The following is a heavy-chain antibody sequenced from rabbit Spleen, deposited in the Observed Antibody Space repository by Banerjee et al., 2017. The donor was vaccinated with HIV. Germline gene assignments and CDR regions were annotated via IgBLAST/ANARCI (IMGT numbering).Heavy chain of an antibody. Sequence: QEQLVESGGGLVKPEGSLTLSCKASGIDFTKYYITWVRQAPGKGPEWIAYIYPSFGVPNYANSVKGRFTISSDSAQNTVFLQMTSLTASDTATYFCVRGYDDYGDYTRLDLWGPGTLVTVS. CDR1: GIDFTKYY. V-gene: IGHV1S47*01. J-gene: IGHJ3*01. CDR2: IYPSFGVP. D-gene: IGHD2-1*01. CDR3: VRGYDDYGDYTRLDL.